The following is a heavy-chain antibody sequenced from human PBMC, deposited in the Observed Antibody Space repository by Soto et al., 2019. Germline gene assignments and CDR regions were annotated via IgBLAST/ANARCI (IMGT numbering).Heavy chain of an antibody. CDR1: GFTFSSYG. J-gene: IGHJ4*02. Sequence: GGSLRLSCAASGFTFSSYGMHWVRQAPGKGLEWVAVIWYDGSNKYYADSVKGRFTISRDNSKNTLYLQMNSLRAEDTAVYYCARGKSNYDFWSGYYKGLDYWGQGTLVTVSS. V-gene: IGHV3-33*01. D-gene: IGHD3-3*01. CDR2: IWYDGSNK. CDR3: ARGKSNYDFWSGYYKGLDY.